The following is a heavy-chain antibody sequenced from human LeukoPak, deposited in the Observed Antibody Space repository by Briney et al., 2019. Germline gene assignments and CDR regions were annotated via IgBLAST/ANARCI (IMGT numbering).Heavy chain of an antibody. V-gene: IGHV4-59*01. CDR2: IYYSGST. Sequence: TSETLSLTCTVSGGSISSYYWRWIRQPPGKGLEWIGYIYYSGSTNYNPSLKSRVTISVDTSKNQFSLKLSSVTAADTAVYYCARDVKYYYGSGSRIGSYNAFDIWGQGTMVTVSS. J-gene: IGHJ3*02. D-gene: IGHD3-10*01. CDR3: ARDVKYYYGSGSRIGSYNAFDI. CDR1: GGSISSYY.